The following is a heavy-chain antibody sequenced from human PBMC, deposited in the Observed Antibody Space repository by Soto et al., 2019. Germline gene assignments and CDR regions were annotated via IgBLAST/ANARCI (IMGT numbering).Heavy chain of an antibody. CDR2: IYWNGEK. V-gene: IGHV2-5*01. CDR1: GFSLRTDAVG. Sequence: QITLKESGPTLVRPTQTLTLTCTVSGFSLRTDAVGVAWIRQSPGKALEWLGIIYWNGEKRYKSSLQTRLTITRDTSKNQVVLTMTDMAPLDTATYFSAHRIAAPGRTLDYWGQGVLVTVSS. J-gene: IGHJ4*02. D-gene: IGHD6-13*01. CDR3: AHRIAAPGRTLDY.